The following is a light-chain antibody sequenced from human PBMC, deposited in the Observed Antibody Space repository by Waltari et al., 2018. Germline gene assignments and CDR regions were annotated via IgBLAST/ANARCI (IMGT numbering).Light chain of an antibody. J-gene: IGKJ4*01. CDR1: QKINAY. CDR2: TSS. Sequence: DIQMTQSPSSLSASIGDRVTITCRASQKINAYVNWYQQKPGRAPSFLIYTSSTLQTGVPSRFSATGYDPDFTLTISSLQPEEMATYYCQQSFSIPVTFGGGTKVEF. CDR3: QQSFSIPVT. V-gene: IGKV1-39*01.